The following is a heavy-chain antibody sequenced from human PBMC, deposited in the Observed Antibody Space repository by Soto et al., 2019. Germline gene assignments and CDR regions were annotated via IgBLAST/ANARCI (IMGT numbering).Heavy chain of an antibody. Sequence: GSLIRSCAASSFTFSLYAMTGVRQAAGKGLEWVSSISGTGNHIYYAESVKGRFTVSRDNAKSSLFLQMNSLRAEDTAVYYCAREHEELLVQPYYGLDVWGPGTTVTVTS. CDR3: AREHEELLVQPYYGLDV. J-gene: IGHJ6*02. D-gene: IGHD2-15*01. CDR1: SFTFSLYA. V-gene: IGHV3-21*06. CDR2: ISGTGNHI.